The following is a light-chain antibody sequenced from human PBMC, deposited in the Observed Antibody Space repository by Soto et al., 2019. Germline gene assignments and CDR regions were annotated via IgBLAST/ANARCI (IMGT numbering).Light chain of an antibody. CDR3: QVWDRSSDHPV. CDR1: NIGSKS. J-gene: IGLJ3*02. Sequence: SSELTQPPSVSVAPGQTARITCGGTNIGSKSVHWYQQKPGQAPVLVVYDDSDRPSGIPERFSGSNSGNTATLTISRVEAGDEADYYCQVWDRSSDHPVFGGGTKLTVL. V-gene: IGLV3-21*02. CDR2: DDS.